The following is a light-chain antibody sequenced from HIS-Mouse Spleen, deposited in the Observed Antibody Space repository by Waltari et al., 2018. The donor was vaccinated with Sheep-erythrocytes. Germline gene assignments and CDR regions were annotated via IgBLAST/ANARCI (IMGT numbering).Light chain of an antibody. CDR1: SSDVGGYNY. CDR2: DVR. J-gene: IGLJ2*01. V-gene: IGLV2-8*01. Sequence: QSALTQPPSASGSPGQSVTLSCTGTSSDVGGYNYVSQYQQHPGKAPKLMIYDVRKRPSGIPERFSGSNSGNTATLTISGTQAMDEADYYCQAWDSSTAVFGGGTKLTVL. CDR3: QAWDSSTAV.